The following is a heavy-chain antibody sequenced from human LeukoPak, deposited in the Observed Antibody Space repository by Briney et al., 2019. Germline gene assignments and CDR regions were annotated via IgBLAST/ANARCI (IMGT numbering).Heavy chain of an antibody. J-gene: IGHJ4*02. CDR3: ARGNYDFWSGYSNDY. CDR2: IYTSGST. D-gene: IGHD3-3*01. CDR1: GGSISSGSYY. V-gene: IGHV4-61*02. Sequence: SQTLSLTCTVSGGSISSGSYYWSWIRQPAGKGLERIGRIYTSGSTNYNPSLKSRVTISVDTSKNQFSLKLSSVTAADTAVYYCARGNYDFWSGYSNDYWGQGTLVTVSS.